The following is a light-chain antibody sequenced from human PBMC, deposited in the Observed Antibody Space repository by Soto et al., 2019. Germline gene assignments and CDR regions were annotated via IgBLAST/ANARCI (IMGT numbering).Light chain of an antibody. V-gene: IGKV1-6*01. Sequence: AMQMTQSPSSLSASVGARVTITCRASQGIRSDLGWYQQKPGKAPKLLIYAASSLQSGVPSRFSGSGSGTDFTLTNSSLQPEDFATYYCLQDYNYPLTFGGGTKVEIK. J-gene: IGKJ4*01. CDR1: QGIRSD. CDR2: AAS. CDR3: LQDYNYPLT.